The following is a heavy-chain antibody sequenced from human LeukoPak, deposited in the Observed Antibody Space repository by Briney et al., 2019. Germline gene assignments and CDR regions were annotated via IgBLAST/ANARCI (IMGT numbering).Heavy chain of an antibody. CDR3: ARGRRQQLVRSKYDWFDP. CDR1: GGSISSYY. J-gene: IGHJ5*02. CDR2: IYYSGST. D-gene: IGHD6-13*01. V-gene: IGHV4-59*12. Sequence: SETLSLTCTVSGGSISSYYWSWIRQPPGKGLEWIGYIYYSGSTNYNPSLKSRVTISVDTSKNQFSLKLSSVTAADTAVYYCARGRRQQLVRSKYDWFDPWGQGTLVTVSA.